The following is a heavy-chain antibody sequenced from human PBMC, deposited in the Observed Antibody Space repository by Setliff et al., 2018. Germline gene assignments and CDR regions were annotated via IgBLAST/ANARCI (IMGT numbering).Heavy chain of an antibody. CDR2: IYYSGST. CDR3: ARSSPEIRKHNAFDI. CDR1: GGSFSTYY. D-gene: IGHD6-6*01. Sequence: SETLSLTCAVYGGSFSTYYWVWIRQPPGKGLEWIWSIYYSGSTYYNPSLKSRVTIAVDTSKNQLSLKLSSVTAADTAVYYCARSSPEIRKHNAFDIWGQGTMVT. V-gene: IGHV4-39*01. J-gene: IGHJ3*02.